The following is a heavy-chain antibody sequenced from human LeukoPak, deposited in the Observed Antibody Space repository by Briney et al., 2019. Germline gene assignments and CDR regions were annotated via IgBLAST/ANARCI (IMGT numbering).Heavy chain of an antibody. D-gene: IGHD3-22*01. CDR1: GFTVSSNY. V-gene: IGHV3-53*04. CDR2: IYSGGST. J-gene: IGHJ4*02. CDR3: ARGTYYYDSSGYYVSSYFDY. Sequence: PGGSLRLSCAASGFTVSSNYMSWVRHAPGKGLEWVSFIYSGGSTYYADSVKGRFTISRHNSKNTLYLQMNSLRAEDTAVYYCARGTYYYDSSGYYVSSYFDYWGQGTLVTVSS.